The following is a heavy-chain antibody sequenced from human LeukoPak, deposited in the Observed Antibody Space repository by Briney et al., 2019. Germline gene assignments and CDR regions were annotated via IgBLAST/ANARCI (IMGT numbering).Heavy chain of an antibody. CDR3: ARDKAYDLGGFDV. J-gene: IGHJ3*01. CDR2: IIAVLDVT. V-gene: IGHV1-69*04. Sequence: ASVKVSCKASGGTLTSHAISWVRQAPGQGPEWMGRIIAVLDVTNYAQKFQDRIAITADKSTSTAYMELSSLRSEDTAVYYCARDKAYDLGGFDVWGQGTMVSVSA. CDR1: GGTLTSHA. D-gene: IGHD3-3*01.